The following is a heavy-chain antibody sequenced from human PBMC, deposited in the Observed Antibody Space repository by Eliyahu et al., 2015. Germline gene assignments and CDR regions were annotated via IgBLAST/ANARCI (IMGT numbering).Heavy chain of an antibody. CDR1: GFTLSSYG. J-gene: IGHJ4*02. CDR2: ISYDGINK. CDR3: AKDRGYCSGGSCYSNY. Sequence: ASGFTLSSYGMHWVRQAPGKGLEWVAVISYDGINKYYADSVKGRFTISRDNSKNTLYLQMNSLRAEDTAVYYCAKDRGYCSGGSCYSNYWGQGTLVTVSS. D-gene: IGHD2-15*01. V-gene: IGHV3-30*18.